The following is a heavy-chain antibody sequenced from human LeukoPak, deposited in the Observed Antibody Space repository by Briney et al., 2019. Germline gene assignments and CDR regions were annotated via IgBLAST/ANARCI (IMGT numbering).Heavy chain of an antibody. D-gene: IGHD1-26*01. J-gene: IGHJ3*02. Sequence: HPGGTLRLSCAGSGFTLINYWMHWVRQGPGEGLAWVSRIYSDGSRTTYADSVKGRFTISGDNAKNTLYLQMNSLRVDDTAVYYCTRSGRGGAFDIWGQGTMVTVSS. V-gene: IGHV3-74*03. CDR2: IYSDGSRT. CDR3: TRSGRGGAFDI. CDR1: GFTLINYW.